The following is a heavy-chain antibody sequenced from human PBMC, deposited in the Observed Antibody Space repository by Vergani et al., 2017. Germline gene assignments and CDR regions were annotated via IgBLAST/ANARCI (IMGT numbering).Heavy chain of an antibody. CDR3: AGLGGIYADAHFDY. V-gene: IGHV1-69*13. D-gene: IGHD3-16*01. J-gene: IGHJ4*02. CDR2: IIPFFGTA. Sequence: QVQLVQSGAEVKKPGSSVKVSCKASGGTFSSYAISWVRQAPGQGLEWMGRIIPFFGTANYAQKFQGRVTITADESTSTAYMELSSLRSEDTAVYYCAGLGGIYADAHFDYWGQGTLVTVSS. CDR1: GGTFSSYA.